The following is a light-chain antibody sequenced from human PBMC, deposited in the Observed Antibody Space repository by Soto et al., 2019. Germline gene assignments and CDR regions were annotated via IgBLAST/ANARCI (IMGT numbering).Light chain of an antibody. Sequence: QSALTQPASVSGSPGQSITISCTGTSSDVGGYNYVSWYQQHPGKAPKLIIYDVSNRPSGVSDRFSGSKSGNTASLTISGLQAEDEVDYYSSSYTSSSTLYVFGTGTKLTVL. J-gene: IGLJ1*01. CDR3: SSYTSSSTLYV. V-gene: IGLV2-14*01. CDR2: DVS. CDR1: SSDVGGYNY.